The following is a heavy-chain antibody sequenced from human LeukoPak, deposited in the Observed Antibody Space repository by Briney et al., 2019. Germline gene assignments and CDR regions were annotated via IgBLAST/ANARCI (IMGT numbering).Heavy chain of an antibody. J-gene: IGHJ5*02. CDR2: IRYDGSNK. CDR1: GFTFSGSA. D-gene: IGHD6-19*01. Sequence: QPGGSLKLSCAASGFTFSGSAMHWVRQAPGKGLEWVAFIRYDGSNKYYADSVKGRFTISRDNSKNTLYLRMNSLRAEDTAVYYCAKDPSSGWSSFDPWGQGTLVTVSS. V-gene: IGHV3-30*02. CDR3: AKDPSSGWSSFDP.